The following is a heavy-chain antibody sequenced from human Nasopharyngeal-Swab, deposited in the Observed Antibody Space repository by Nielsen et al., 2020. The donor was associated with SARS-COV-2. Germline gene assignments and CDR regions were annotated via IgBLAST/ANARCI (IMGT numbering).Heavy chain of an antibody. CDR2: ISAYNGNT. D-gene: IGHD3-22*01. J-gene: IGHJ4*02. CDR1: GYTFTSYG. CDR3: ARDLAVSYYYDSSGYYGFGY. V-gene: IGHV1-18*04. Sequence: ASVKVSCKASGYTFTSYGISWVRQAPGQGLEWMGWISAYNGNTNYAQKLQSRVTMTTDTSTRTAYMELRSLRSDDTAVYYCARDLAVSYYYDSSGYYGFGYWGQGTLVTVSS.